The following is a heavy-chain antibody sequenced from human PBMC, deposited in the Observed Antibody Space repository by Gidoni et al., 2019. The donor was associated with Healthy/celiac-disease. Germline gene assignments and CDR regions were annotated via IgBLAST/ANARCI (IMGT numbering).Heavy chain of an antibody. J-gene: IGHJ4*02. Sequence: QVQLQESGPGLVKPSETLSLTCTVSGGSISTYYWSWIRQPPGKGLEWIGYIYYSGSTNYNPSLESRVTISLDTSKNQFSLGLSSVTAADTAVYYCARVAGDFTFDYWGQGTLVTVSS. CDR2: IYYSGST. V-gene: IGHV4-59*01. CDR1: GGSISTYY. D-gene: IGHD4-17*01. CDR3: ARVAGDFTFDY.